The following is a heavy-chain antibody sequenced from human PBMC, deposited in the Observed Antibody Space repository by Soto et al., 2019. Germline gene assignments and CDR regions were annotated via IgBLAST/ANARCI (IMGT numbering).Heavy chain of an antibody. CDR3: ARDRIVVVPAAKLRTDPYYYYGMDV. J-gene: IGHJ6*02. Sequence: SETLSLTCTVSGGSIISYYWSWSRQPAGKGLEWIGRIYTSGSTNHNPSLKSRVTMSVDTSKNQFSLKLSSVTAADTAVYYCARDRIVVVPAAKLRTDPYYYYGMDVWGQGTTVTVSS. D-gene: IGHD2-2*01. CDR2: IYTSGST. CDR1: GGSIISYY. V-gene: IGHV4-4*07.